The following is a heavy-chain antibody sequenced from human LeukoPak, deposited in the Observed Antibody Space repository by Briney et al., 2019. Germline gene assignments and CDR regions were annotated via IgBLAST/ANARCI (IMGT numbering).Heavy chain of an antibody. Sequence: GGSLRLSCAASGFIVSNNYTSWVRQAPGMGLEWVSVIYRSGSTYYADSVKGRFTISRDNSNNTVYLQMSSLRADDTAVYYCARGSTGWSRGDYWGRGTLVTVSS. D-gene: IGHD2-2*01. J-gene: IGHJ4*02. CDR1: GFIVSNNY. CDR2: IYRSGST. CDR3: ARGSTGWSRGDY. V-gene: IGHV3-66*01.